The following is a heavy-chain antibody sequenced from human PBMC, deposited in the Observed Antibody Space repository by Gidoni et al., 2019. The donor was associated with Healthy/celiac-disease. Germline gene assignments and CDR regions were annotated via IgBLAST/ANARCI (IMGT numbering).Heavy chain of an antibody. J-gene: IGHJ6*03. CDR2: INWNGGST. V-gene: IGHV3-20*01. D-gene: IGHD2-15*01. CDR1: GFTLDDYG. CDR3: ARDRGYCSGGSCYVVGYYYYYMDV. Sequence: EVQLVESGGGVVRPGGSLRLSCAASGFTLDDYGMSWVRQAPGKGLEWVSGINWNGGSTGYADSVKGRFTISRDNAKNSLYLQMNSLRAEDTALYHCARDRGYCSGGSCYVVGYYYYYMDVWGKGTTVTVSS.